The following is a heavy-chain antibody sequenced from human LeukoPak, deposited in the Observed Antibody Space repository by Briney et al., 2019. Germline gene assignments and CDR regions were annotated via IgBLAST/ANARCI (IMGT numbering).Heavy chain of an antibody. V-gene: IGHV4-61*01. Sequence: SETLSLTCTVSGGSVSSGSYYWSWIRQPPGKGLEWIGYIYYSGSTNYNPSHKSRVTISVDTSKNQFFLNLSSMTAADTAVYYCAGLVGRYSSGLYYYYFDYWGQGTLVTVSS. CDR3: AGLVGRYSSGLYYYYFDY. J-gene: IGHJ4*02. CDR2: IYYSGST. D-gene: IGHD3-22*01. CDR1: GGSVSSGSYY.